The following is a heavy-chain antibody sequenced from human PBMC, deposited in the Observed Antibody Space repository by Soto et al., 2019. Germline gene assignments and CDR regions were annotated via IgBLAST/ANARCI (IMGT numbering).Heavy chain of an antibody. CDR2: ISDDGGAT. V-gene: IGHV3-23*01. CDR3: AHGKGHDSSGYYHPVADY. D-gene: IGHD3-22*01. CDR1: GFTFSRSA. Sequence: EVPLLESGGELVQPGGSLRLSCVASGFTFSRSAMTWVRQAPGQGLEWVSGISDDGGATYYADSVKGRFTISRDTSGNTLVVLINSLRAEDTAVYYCAHGKGHDSSGYYHPVADYWGQGTLVTVSS. J-gene: IGHJ4*02.